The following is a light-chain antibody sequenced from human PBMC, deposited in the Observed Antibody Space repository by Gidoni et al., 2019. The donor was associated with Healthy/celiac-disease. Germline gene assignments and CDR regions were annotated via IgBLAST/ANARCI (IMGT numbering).Light chain of an antibody. V-gene: IGKV3-20*01. CDR1: QSVSSSY. CDR2: GAS. CDR3: QQYGSSPWT. J-gene: IGKJ1*01. Sequence: EIVLTQSPGTLSLSPGERANLSCRASQSVSSSYLAWYQQKPGQAPRLLIYGASSRATGIPDRFSGSGSGTDFTLTISRLEPEAFAVYYCQQYGSSPWTFGQGTKVEIK.